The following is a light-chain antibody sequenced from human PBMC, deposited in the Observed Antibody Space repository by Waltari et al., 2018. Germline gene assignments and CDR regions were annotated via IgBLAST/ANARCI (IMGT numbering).Light chain of an antibody. J-gene: IGKJ1*01. CDR2: WAS. Sequence: DFVLTQSPDSLAVSLGERATIHCRYSQRVFYNSDNRNYLAWYQQKPGQPPKLLISWASTRRSGVPDRFSGSGSGTDFTLTINALQAEDVAVYYCQQYYSAPPWTFGQGTKVEIK. CDR1: QRVFYNSDNRNY. V-gene: IGKV4-1*01. CDR3: QQYYSAPPWT.